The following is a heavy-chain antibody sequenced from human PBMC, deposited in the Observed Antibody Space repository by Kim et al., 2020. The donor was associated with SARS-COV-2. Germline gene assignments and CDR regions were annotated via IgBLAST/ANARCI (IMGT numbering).Heavy chain of an antibody. D-gene: IGHD3-10*01. CDR3: ARSFPTYYLDY. J-gene: IGHJ4*02. V-gene: IGHV5-10-1*01. Sequence: NYSPSFQGHVTISADKSISTAYLQWSSLKASDTAMYYCARSFPTYYLDYWGQGTLVTVSS.